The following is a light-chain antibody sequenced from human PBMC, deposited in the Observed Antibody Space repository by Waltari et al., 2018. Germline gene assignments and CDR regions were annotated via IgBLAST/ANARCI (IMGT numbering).Light chain of an antibody. CDR2: AAS. V-gene: IGKV1-12*01. CDR1: KVISSW. Sequence: DIQMTQSPSSVSASVGDRVTITCRASKVISSWLAWYQQRPGKAPKPLIYAASSLESGVPSRGSGSGAGTDFNLTISSVQPEDFAAYYCQKANSFPLTFGGGTKVEIK. CDR3: QKANSFPLT. J-gene: IGKJ4*01.